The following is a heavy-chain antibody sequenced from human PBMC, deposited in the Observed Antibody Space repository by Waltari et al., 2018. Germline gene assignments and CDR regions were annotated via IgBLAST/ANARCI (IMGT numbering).Heavy chain of an antibody. J-gene: IGHJ1*01. CDR1: GYVFVGSN. Sequence: QVQLVQSGAAVKKPGASVTVSCKATGYVFVGSNMHWLRQAPGQGLEWLGWFNPNTGGATYSHKFQGRITMTRDTSIGEAYLEMTDLRSDDTAVYFCAKDGPYSSSWHGRYGPGSLEAWGQGTLVTVSS. V-gene: IGHV1-2*02. D-gene: IGHD6-13*01. CDR3: AKDGPYSSSWHGRYGPGSLEA. CDR2: FNPNTGGA.